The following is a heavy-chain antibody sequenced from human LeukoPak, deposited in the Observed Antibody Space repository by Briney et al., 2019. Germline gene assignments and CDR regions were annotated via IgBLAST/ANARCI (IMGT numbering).Heavy chain of an antibody. D-gene: IGHD3-10*01. CDR3: ARTPTYYGSATYLDY. CDR1: GGSISSYY. Sequence: SETQSLTCTVSGGSISSYYWSWIRQPPGKGLEWIGYIYYSGNTNYNPSLKSRVTISVDTSKKQFSLNLRSVTAADTAVYYCARTPTYYGSATYLDYWGQGTLVTVSS. V-gene: IGHV4-59*01. CDR2: IYYSGNT. J-gene: IGHJ4*02.